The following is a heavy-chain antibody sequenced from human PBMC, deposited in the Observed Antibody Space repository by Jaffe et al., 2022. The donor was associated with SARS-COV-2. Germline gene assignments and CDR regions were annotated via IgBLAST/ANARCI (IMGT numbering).Heavy chain of an antibody. V-gene: IGHV3-30*04. Sequence: QVHLVESGGDVVQPGRSLRLSCAASGFTFSRYTMLWVRQAPGKGLDWVALISSDGSDTYYGDSVEGRFTISRENSKNMLYLQMNSLRVEDTAVYYCARRDTSGYYYVDYWGQGTLVTVSS. J-gene: IGHJ4*02. CDR1: GFTFSRYT. D-gene: IGHD3-22*01. CDR3: ARRDTSGYYYVDY. CDR2: ISSDGSDT.